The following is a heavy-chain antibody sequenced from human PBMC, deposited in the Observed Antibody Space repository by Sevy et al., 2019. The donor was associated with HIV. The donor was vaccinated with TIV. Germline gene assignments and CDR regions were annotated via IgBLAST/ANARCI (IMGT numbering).Heavy chain of an antibody. J-gene: IGHJ4*02. CDR2: IRKKVNNYSK. CDR3: SRGIPDSSGRRGDY. V-gene: IGHV3-72*01. Sequence: GGSLRLSCAVSGFTFSDHYMDWFRQAPGKGLEWVGRIRKKVNNYSKEYGAYVKCRVTISRDYSKNSLFLQMNSLKSEDTAMYYCSRGIPDSSGRRGDYWGQGILVTVSS. CDR1: GFTFSDHY. D-gene: IGHD3-22*01.